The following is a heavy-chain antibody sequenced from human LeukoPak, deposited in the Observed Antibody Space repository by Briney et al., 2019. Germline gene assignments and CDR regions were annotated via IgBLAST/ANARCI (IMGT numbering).Heavy chain of an antibody. CDR2: ISYDGSNK. V-gene: IGHV3-30*03. D-gene: IGHD6-6*01. J-gene: IGHJ3*02. Sequence: GGSLRLSCAASGFTFSSYGMHWVRQAPGKGLEWVAVISYDGSNKYYANSVKGRFTISRDNSKNTLYLQMGSLRAEDMAVYYCARSFVEYSSSTAFDIWGQGTMVTVSS. CDR3: ARSFVEYSSSTAFDI. CDR1: GFTFSSYG.